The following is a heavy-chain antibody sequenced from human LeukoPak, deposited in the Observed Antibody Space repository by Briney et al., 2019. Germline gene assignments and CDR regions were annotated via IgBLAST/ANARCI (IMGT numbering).Heavy chain of an antibody. CDR3: AAPRIHRPLAAIRNYFDY. D-gene: IGHD2-15*01. CDR2: ISYDGSNK. CDR1: GFTFSSYA. J-gene: IGHJ4*02. Sequence: GGSLRLSCAASGFTFSSYAMHWVRQVPGKGLEWVAVISYDGSNKYYADSVKGRFTISRDNSKNTLYLQMNSLRAEDTAVYYCAAPRIHRPLAAIRNYFDYWGQGTLVTVSS. V-gene: IGHV3-30*04.